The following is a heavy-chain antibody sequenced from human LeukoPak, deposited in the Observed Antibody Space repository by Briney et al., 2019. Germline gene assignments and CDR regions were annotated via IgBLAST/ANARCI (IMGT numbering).Heavy chain of an antibody. CDR3: AKVLRYYYDSSGYDY. D-gene: IGHD3-22*01. Sequence: GGSLRLSCAASGFTFSSYAMHWVRQAPGKGLEWVAVISYDGSNKYYADSVKGRFTISRDNSKNTLYLQMNSLRAEDAAVYYCAKVLRYYYDSSGYDYWGQGTLVTVSS. V-gene: IGHV3-30*04. J-gene: IGHJ4*02. CDR2: ISYDGSNK. CDR1: GFTFSSYA.